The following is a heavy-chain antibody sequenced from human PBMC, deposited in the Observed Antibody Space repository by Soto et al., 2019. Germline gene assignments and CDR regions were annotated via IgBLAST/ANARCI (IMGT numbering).Heavy chain of an antibody. CDR2: IIPIFGTA. Sequence: QVQLVQSGAEVKKPGSSVNVSCKASGGTFSSYAISWVRQAPGQGLEWMGGIIPIFGTANYAQKFQGRVTITADESTSTAYMELSSLRSEDTAVYYCARDSRLRYFDWPSGGVYYCYYGMDVWGQGTTVTVSS. V-gene: IGHV1-69*01. CDR1: GGTFSSYA. J-gene: IGHJ6*02. CDR3: ARDSRLRYFDWPSGGVYYCYYGMDV. D-gene: IGHD3-9*01.